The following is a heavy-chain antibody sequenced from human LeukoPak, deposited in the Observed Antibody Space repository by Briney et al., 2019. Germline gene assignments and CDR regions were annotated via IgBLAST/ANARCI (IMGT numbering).Heavy chain of an antibody. D-gene: IGHD3-22*01. Sequence: QPGGSLRLSCAASGFTFSSYAMSWVRQAPGKGLEWVSGISGSGGSTYYADFVKGRFTISRDNSRNTLYLQMNSLRAEDTAVYYCATNYYDSSRAASDYWGQGTLVTVSS. CDR3: ATNYYDSSRAASDY. CDR1: GFTFSSYA. CDR2: ISGSGGST. J-gene: IGHJ4*02. V-gene: IGHV3-23*01.